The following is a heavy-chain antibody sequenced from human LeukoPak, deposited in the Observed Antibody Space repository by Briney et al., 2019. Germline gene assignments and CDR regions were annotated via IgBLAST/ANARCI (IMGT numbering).Heavy chain of an antibody. CDR2: ILFSGNT. J-gene: IGHJ4*02. V-gene: IGHV4-39*01. Sequence: PSETLSLTCTVSGGSASTNTCYWVWIRQPPGKGLEWIGSILFSGNTYYNPSLMRRVTISVDTSKNQFSLKLSSVAAADTAVYYCARFWGVKDYFDYWGQGTLVTVSS. D-gene: IGHD7-27*01. CDR3: ARFWGVKDYFDY. CDR1: GGSASTNTCY.